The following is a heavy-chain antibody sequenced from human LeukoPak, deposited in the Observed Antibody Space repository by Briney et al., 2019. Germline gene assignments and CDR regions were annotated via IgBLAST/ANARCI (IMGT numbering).Heavy chain of an antibody. CDR2: IYYSGST. V-gene: IGHV4-39*07. J-gene: IGHJ4*02. CDR3: ARVWQWLVRN. CDR1: GGSISSSSYY. Sequence: SETLSLTCTVSGGSISSSSYYWGWIRQPPGKGLEWIGSIYYSGSTYYNPSLKSRVTISVDTSKNQFSLKLSSVTAADSAVYYCARVWQWLVRNWGQGTLVTVSS. D-gene: IGHD6-19*01.